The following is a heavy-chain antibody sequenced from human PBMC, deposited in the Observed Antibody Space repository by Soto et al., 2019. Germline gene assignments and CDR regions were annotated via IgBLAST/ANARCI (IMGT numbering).Heavy chain of an antibody. CDR2: IYYSGRT. CDR1: AGSISSYY. J-gene: IGHJ5*02. Sequence: PSETLSLTCTVSAGSISSYYWSWIRQPPGKGLEWIGYIYYSGRTNYNPSLKRRVTISVDTSKNQVSLKLSSVTAADTAVYYCARGYCSSTSCYIWHNWFDPWGKGTLVTVSS. D-gene: IGHD2-2*02. V-gene: IGHV4-59*01. CDR3: ARGYCSSTSCYIWHNWFDP.